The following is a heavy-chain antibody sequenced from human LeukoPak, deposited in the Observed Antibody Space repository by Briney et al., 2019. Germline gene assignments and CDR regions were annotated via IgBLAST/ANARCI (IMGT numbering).Heavy chain of an antibody. J-gene: IGHJ3*02. CDR3: AREGGTGAFDI. Sequence: SETLSLTCTVSGGSISSHSWNWIRQPPGKGLEWIAYIYDSGSTNYNPALKSRVTISVDTSKNQFSLKLSSVTAADTAVYYCAREGGTGAFDIWGQGTMVTVSP. CDR2: IYDSGST. CDR1: GGSISSHS. V-gene: IGHV4-59*11. D-gene: IGHD1-14*01.